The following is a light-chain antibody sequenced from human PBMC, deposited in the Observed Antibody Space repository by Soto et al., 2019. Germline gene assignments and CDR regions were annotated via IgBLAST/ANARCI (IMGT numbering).Light chain of an antibody. Sequence: EIVMTQSPATLSVSLGERATFSCRASQSVRSNLAWYQQKPGQAPRLLIYDASTRAPGIPARFSGSGSGTEFTLTISSLQSEDFAVYYCQQYNNWPPWTFGQGTKVDIK. CDR1: QSVRSN. V-gene: IGKV3-15*01. CDR2: DAS. J-gene: IGKJ1*01. CDR3: QQYNNWPPWT.